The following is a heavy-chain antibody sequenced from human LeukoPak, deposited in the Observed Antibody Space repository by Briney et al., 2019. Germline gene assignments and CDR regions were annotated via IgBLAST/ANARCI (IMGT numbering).Heavy chain of an antibody. CDR3: AKVIQLWLTGVDY. V-gene: IGHV3-74*01. J-gene: IGHJ4*02. CDR1: GFTFVSYW. D-gene: IGHD5-18*01. Sequence: GGSLRLSCAASGFTFVSYWMHWVRQAPGKGLVWVSRINGYGSSTDFADSVKGRFTISRDNAKNTLYLQMNSLRAEDTAVYYCAKVIQLWLTGVDYWGQGTLVTVSS. CDR2: INGYGSST.